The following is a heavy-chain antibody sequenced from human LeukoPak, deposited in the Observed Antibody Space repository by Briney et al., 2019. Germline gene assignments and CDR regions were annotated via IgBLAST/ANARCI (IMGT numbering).Heavy chain of an antibody. CDR3: ARRPASNYYDTSAAFDI. D-gene: IGHD3-22*01. CDR1: GRSISSSSHY. Sequence: SETLSLTCTVSGRSISSSSHYWGWIRQPPGKGLEWIGTIYYSGSTYYNPSLKSRVTISVDTSKNQFSLKLSSVTAADTAVYYCARRPASNYYDTSAAFDIWGQGTMVTVSS. J-gene: IGHJ3*02. CDR2: IYYSGST. V-gene: IGHV4-39*01.